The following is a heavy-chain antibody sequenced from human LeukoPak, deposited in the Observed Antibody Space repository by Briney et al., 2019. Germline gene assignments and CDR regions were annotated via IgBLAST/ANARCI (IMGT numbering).Heavy chain of an antibody. D-gene: IGHD4/OR15-4a*01. Sequence: GGSLRLSCAASGFTFRSYWMSWVRQAPGKGLEWVANINQNGNEKYYVDSVKGRFTISRDNAKNSLCLQMNSLRVEDTAVYYCARDPTYGGPASWGQGTLVTVSS. CDR1: GFTFRSYW. J-gene: IGHJ4*02. V-gene: IGHV3-7*01. CDR3: ARDPTYGGPAS. CDR2: INQNGNEK.